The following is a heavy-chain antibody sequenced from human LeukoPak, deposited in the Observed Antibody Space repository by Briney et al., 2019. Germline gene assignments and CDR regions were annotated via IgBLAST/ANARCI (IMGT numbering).Heavy chain of an antibody. J-gene: IGHJ4*02. CDR1: GGSISNFY. Sequence: SETLSLTCTVSGGSISNFYWSWIRQPAGKGLEWIGRISTSGNTDYNPYLKSRVTMSVDTSKKQFSLKLSSVTAADTAVYYCASDAFYDSGGYYYYWGQGTLVTVSS. D-gene: IGHD3-22*01. V-gene: IGHV4-4*07. CDR3: ASDAFYDSGGYYYY. CDR2: ISTSGNT.